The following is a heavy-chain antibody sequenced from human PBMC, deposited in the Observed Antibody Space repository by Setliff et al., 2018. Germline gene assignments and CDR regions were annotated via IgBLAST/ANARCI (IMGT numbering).Heavy chain of an antibody. Sequence: SETLSLTCAVSGGSISSTNWWSWVRQPPGKGLEWIGEIYHSGHTKYNPSLKSRVTISVDKSNSQFFLRLNSVTAADTAVYYCARRATYNEYYFDYWGQGTLVTVSS. CDR1: GGSISSTNW. V-gene: IGHV4-4*02. CDR3: ARRATYNEYYFDY. J-gene: IGHJ4*02. D-gene: IGHD1-1*01. CDR2: IYHSGHT.